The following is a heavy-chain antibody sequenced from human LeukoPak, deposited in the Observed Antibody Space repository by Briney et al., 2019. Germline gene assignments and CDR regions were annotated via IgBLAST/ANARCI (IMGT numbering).Heavy chain of an antibody. Sequence: PGGSLRLSCAASGFTFSSYGMNWVRQAPGKGLEWVAFIGYDGDNKYCADSVKGRFTISRDNSKNTLFLQMNSLRAEDTSVYYCAKSGSSWDLEYWGQGALVAVSS. D-gene: IGHD6-13*01. J-gene: IGHJ4*02. V-gene: IGHV3-30*02. CDR1: GFTFSSYG. CDR3: AKSGSSWDLEY. CDR2: IGYDGDNK.